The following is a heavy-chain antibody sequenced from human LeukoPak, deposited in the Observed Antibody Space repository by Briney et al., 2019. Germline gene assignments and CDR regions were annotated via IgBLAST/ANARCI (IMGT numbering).Heavy chain of an antibody. Sequence: GGSLRLSCATSGFTFSSYGMHWVRQAPGKGLEWVAVISYDGSNKYYVESVKGRFTISRDNSKNTLYLQMNSLRAEDTAVYYCARDGWRGGGGSGSQQYFFDYWGQGTLVTVPS. CDR1: GFTFSSYG. J-gene: IGHJ4*02. CDR3: ARDGWRGGGGSGSQQYFFDY. V-gene: IGHV3-30*03. CDR2: ISYDGSNK. D-gene: IGHD3-10*01.